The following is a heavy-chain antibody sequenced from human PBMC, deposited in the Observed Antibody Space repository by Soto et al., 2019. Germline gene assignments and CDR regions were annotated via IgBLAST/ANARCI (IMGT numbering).Heavy chain of an antibody. CDR3: AKDVVVGATTGLGDYYYYYGMDV. V-gene: IGHV3-30*18. D-gene: IGHD1-26*01. CDR1: GFTFSSYG. CDR2: ISYDGSNK. J-gene: IGHJ6*02. Sequence: PGGFLRLSCAASGFTFSSYGMHWVRQAPGKGLEWVAVISYDGSNKYYADSVKGRFTISRDNSKNTLYLQMNSLRAEDTAVYYCAKDVVVGATTGLGDYYYYYGMDVWGQGTTVTVSS.